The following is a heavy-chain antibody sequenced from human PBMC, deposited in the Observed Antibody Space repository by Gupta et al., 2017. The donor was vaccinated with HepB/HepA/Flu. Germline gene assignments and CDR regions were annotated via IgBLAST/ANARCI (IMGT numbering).Heavy chain of an antibody. V-gene: IGHV3-73*02. Sequence: EVQLVESGGGLVQPGGSLKLSCAASGFTFIGSAMQWVRQASGKGLEWVGRIRSKANSYATAYAASVKGRFTISRDDSKNTAYLQMNSLKTEDTAVYYCTGTLRNSGSYQYYYYYMDVWGKGTTVTVSS. J-gene: IGHJ6*03. D-gene: IGHD1-26*01. CDR2: IRSKANSYAT. CDR1: GFTFIGSA. CDR3: TGTLRNSGSYQYYYYYMDV.